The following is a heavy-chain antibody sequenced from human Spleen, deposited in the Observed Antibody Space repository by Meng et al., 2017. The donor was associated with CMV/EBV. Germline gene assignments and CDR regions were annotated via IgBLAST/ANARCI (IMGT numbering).Heavy chain of an antibody. CDR2: ISSSSITR. CDR3: ARGLTGAGDALDI. D-gene: IGHD3-9*01. CDR1: GFPFSDYY. V-gene: IGHV3-11*01. Sequence: GESLKISCAASGFPFSDYYMTWIRQVPGQGLEWISFISSSSITRRYSDSAKGRFTISRDNANNSLYLQMNSLRAEDTAVYYCARGLTGAGDALDIWGQGTMVTVSS. J-gene: IGHJ3*02.